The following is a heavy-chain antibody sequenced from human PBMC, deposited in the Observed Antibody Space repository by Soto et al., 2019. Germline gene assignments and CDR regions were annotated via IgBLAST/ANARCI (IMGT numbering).Heavy chain of an antibody. D-gene: IGHD3-3*01. CDR3: ARDFGVVIIGIDY. CDR2: ISSSSSTI. Sequence: EVQLLESGGGLVQPGGSLRLSCAASGFTFSSYSMNWVRQAPGKGLEWVSYISSSSSTIYYADSVKGRFTISRDNAKNSLYLQMTSLRAEDTAVYYCARDFGVVIIGIDYWGQGTLVTVSS. V-gene: IGHV3-48*01. CDR1: GFTFSSYS. J-gene: IGHJ4*02.